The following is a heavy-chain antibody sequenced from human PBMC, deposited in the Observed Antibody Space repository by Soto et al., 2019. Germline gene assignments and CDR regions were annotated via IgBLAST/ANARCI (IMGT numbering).Heavy chain of an antibody. CDR3: ARHGRYYNDSSGYYVDY. V-gene: IGHV4-39*01. CDR1: GGSISSSSYY. J-gene: IGHJ4*02. CDR2: IFYTGST. D-gene: IGHD3-22*01. Sequence: QLQLQESGPGLVKPSETLSLTCTVSGGSISSSSYYWGWIRQPPGKVLEWIGSIFYTGSTYHNPSLKSRVTISVDTSKNQFSLKLSSVTAADTAVYYCARHGRYYNDSSGYYVDYWGQGTLVTVSS.